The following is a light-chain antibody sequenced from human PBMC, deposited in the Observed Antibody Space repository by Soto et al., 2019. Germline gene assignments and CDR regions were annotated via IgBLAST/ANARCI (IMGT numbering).Light chain of an antibody. CDR2: LNSDGSH. Sequence: QLVLTQSPSASASLGASVKLTCTLSRRHSNYAIAWHKQQSETGPRYLMTLNSDGSHSKGDVIPDRSSGSSSGAERYLTLPSLQSEDEADDYCQTWGSGIVVFGGGTQLTVL. CDR3: QTWGSGIVV. V-gene: IGLV4-69*01. J-gene: IGLJ2*01. CDR1: RRHSNYA.